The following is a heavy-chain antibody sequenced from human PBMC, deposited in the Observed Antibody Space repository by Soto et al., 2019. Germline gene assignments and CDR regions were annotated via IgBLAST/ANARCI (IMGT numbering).Heavy chain of an antibody. Sequence: EVQLLESGGGLVRPGGSLRLSCAASGFSFSNYAMNWVRQAPGKGLEWVSGMSGRGGSASYADSVQGRFTISRDNSNNTLYLQMNSLRAEDTAIYSCVREASGWYSRGSFDFWGRGTMVTVSS. D-gene: IGHD6-19*01. CDR3: VREASGWYSRGSFDF. V-gene: IGHV3-23*01. CDR2: MSGRGGSA. CDR1: GFSFSNYA. J-gene: IGHJ3*01.